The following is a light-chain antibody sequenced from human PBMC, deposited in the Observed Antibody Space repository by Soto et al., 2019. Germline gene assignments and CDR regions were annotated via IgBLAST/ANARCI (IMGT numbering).Light chain of an antibody. J-gene: IGKJ2*01. Sequence: EIVLTQSPGTLSLSPGERATLSCRASQSVSSTYLAWYQHRPGQPPRLLIYDASSRATGIPDRFSGSGSGTDFTLTISRLEPEDFAVYYCHQYDNAWYTFGQGTKLEIK. V-gene: IGKV3-20*01. CDR2: DAS. CDR3: HQYDNAWYT. CDR1: QSVSSTY.